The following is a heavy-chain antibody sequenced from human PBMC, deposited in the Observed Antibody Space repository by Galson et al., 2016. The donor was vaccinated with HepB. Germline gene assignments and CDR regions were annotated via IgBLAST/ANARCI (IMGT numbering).Heavy chain of an antibody. D-gene: IGHD2-21*02. CDR1: GFTLRTYS. V-gene: IGHV3-21*01. CDR3: AKSAEGLLRYSGLDV. J-gene: IGHJ6*02. CDR2: TGTGTRYK. Sequence: SLRLSCAASGFTLRTYSLTWVRQAPGKGLEWVSSTGTGTRYKYYADSVKGRFTISRDDAGNSLYLQMDSLRPEDTAVYFCAKSAEGLLRYSGLDVWGQGTTVTVSS.